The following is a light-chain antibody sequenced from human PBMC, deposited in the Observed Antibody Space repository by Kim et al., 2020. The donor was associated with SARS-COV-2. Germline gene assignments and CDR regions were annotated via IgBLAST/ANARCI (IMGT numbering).Light chain of an antibody. CDR1: SGSIASNY. Sequence: GKTVTISCTRSSGSIASNYVQWYQQRPGSAPTTVIYEDNQSPSGVPDRFSGSIDSSSNSASLTISGLKTEDEADYYCQSYDSSNWVFGGGTKLTVL. J-gene: IGLJ3*02. CDR2: EDN. V-gene: IGLV6-57*03. CDR3: QSYDSSNWV.